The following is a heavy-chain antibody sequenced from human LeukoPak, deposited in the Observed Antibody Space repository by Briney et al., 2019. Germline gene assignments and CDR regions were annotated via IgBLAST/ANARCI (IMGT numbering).Heavy chain of an antibody. J-gene: IGHJ4*02. V-gene: IGHV3-7*01. Sequence: GGSLRLSCAASRFTFGIYWMSWVRQAPGKALEWVANINQDGSETYYVDSVEGRFTISRDNTKDSLYLQMNSLRDEDTALYYCARAASTGTVDYWGQGTLVTVSP. D-gene: IGHD6-13*01. CDR3: ARAASTGTVDY. CDR1: RFTFGIYW. CDR2: INQDGSET.